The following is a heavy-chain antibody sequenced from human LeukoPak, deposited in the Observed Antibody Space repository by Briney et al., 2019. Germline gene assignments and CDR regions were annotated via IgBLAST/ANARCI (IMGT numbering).Heavy chain of an antibody. CDR2: INHSGST. CDR1: DGSFSGYY. J-gene: IGHJ4*02. D-gene: IGHD3-10*01. Sequence: SETLSLTCAVYDGSFSGYYWSWIRQPPGKGLEWIGEINHSGSTNYNPSLKSRVTISVDTSKNQFSLKLSSVTAADTAVYYCARGRYYYGSGRRGYFDYWGQGTLVTVSS. CDR3: ARGRYYYGSGRRGYFDY. V-gene: IGHV4-34*01.